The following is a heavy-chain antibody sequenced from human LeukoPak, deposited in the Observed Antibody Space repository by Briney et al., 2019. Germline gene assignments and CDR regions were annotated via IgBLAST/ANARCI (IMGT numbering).Heavy chain of an antibody. V-gene: IGHV3-48*03. D-gene: IGHD4-17*01. CDR2: ISSSGSTI. J-gene: IGHJ4*02. CDR1: GFTFSSYE. CDR3: AREALTTRLFDY. Sequence: PGGSLRLSCAASGFTFSSYEMNWVRQAPGKGLEWVSYISSSGSTIYYADSVKGRFTISRDNAKNSLYLQMNSLRAEDTAVYYCAREALTTRLFDYWGQGTLVNVSS.